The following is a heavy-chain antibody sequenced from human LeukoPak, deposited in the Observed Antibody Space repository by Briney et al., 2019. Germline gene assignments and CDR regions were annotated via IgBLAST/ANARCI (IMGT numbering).Heavy chain of an antibody. D-gene: IGHD4-17*01. J-gene: IGHJ4*02. CDR2: IYPGDSDT. CDR1: GYSFTSYW. V-gene: IGHV5-51*01. CDR3: AMSFQPRYGDYVGVMLDY. Sequence: GESLKISCKGSGYSFTSYWIGWVRQMPGKGLEWMGIIYPGDSDTRYSPSFQGQVTISADKSISTAYLQWSSLKASDTAMYYCAMSFQPRYGDYVGVMLDYWGQGTLVTVSS.